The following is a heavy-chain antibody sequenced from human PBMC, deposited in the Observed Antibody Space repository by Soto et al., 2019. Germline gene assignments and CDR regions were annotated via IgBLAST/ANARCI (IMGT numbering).Heavy chain of an antibody. CDR2: ISRSGYST. D-gene: IGHD2-2*01. Sequence: GGSLRLSCTASGFTFSNYAMNWVRQAPGKGLEWVSTISRSGYSTYYADSVKGRFTISRDNAKNTLYLQMNSLRAEDTAVYYCARGYCSSTSCYYGMDVWGQGTTVTVSS. J-gene: IGHJ6*02. CDR1: GFTFSNYA. CDR3: ARGYCSSTSCYYGMDV. V-gene: IGHV3-21*04.